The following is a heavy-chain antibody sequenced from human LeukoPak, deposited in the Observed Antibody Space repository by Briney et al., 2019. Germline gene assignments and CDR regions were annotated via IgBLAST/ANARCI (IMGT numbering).Heavy chain of an antibody. CDR3: AREYPLFHYFDY. CDR2: INPSGGST. J-gene: IGHJ4*02. D-gene: IGHD2-2*01. CDR1: GYTFTSYY. V-gene: IGHV1-46*01. Sequence: ASVKVSCKASGYTFTSYYMHWVRQAPGQGLEWMGIINPSGGSTSYAQKFQGRVTMTRDMSTSTVYMELSSLKSEDTAVYYCAREYPLFHYFDYWGQGTLVTVSS.